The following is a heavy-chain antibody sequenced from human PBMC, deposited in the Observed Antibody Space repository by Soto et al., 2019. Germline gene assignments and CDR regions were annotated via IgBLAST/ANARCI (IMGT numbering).Heavy chain of an antibody. CDR3: ARVRSSSDDFDI. CDR1: GGTFSGYA. Sequence: ASVKVACKAFGGTFSGYAISWVRQAPGGGLEWMGGGIAIGGAANYAQKFQGRVTITADESTSTAYMELSSLRSEETAVYYCARVRSSSDDFDIWGQETMLTVSS. D-gene: IGHD6-6*01. CDR2: GIAIGGAA. J-gene: IGHJ3*02. V-gene: IGHV1-69*13.